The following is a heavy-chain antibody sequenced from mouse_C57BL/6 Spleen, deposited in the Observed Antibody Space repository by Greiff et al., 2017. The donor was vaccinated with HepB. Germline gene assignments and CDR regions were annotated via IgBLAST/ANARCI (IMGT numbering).Heavy chain of an antibody. CDR2: INPNNGGT. D-gene: IGHD2-2*01. CDR1: GYTFTDYY. J-gene: IGHJ1*03. V-gene: IGHV1-26*01. CDR3: ARSGGGYGYWYFDV. Sequence: EVQLQQSGPELVKPGASVKISCKASGYTFTDYYMNWVKQSHGKSLEWIGDINPNNGGTSYNQKFKGKATLTVDTSSSTADMELRSLTSEDSAVYYCARSGGGYGYWYFDVWGTGTTVTVSS.